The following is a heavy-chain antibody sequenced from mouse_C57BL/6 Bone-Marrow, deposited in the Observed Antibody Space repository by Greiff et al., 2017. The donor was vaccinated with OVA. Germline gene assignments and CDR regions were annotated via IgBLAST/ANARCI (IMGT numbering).Heavy chain of an antibody. CDR3: ARQYYSNYLDY. CDR2: ISSGGSYT. Sequence: EVNVVESGGDLVKPGGSLKLSCAASGFTFSSYGMSWVRQTPDKRLEWVATISSGGSYTYYPDSVKGRCTISRDNAKNTLYLQMSSLKSEDTAMYYCARQYYSNYLDYWGQGTTLTVSS. CDR1: GFTFSSYG. J-gene: IGHJ2*01. V-gene: IGHV5-6*01. D-gene: IGHD2-5*01.